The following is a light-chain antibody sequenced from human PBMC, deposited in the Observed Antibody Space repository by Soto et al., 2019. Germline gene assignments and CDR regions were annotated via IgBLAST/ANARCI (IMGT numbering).Light chain of an antibody. J-gene: IGKJ1*01. CDR3: QQRYSGWT. V-gene: IGKV3-11*01. Sequence: EVVLAQSPATLFLSPGERATLSCRASQSVSTYLAWYQQKPGQAPSLLIYDASNRATGIPTRFSGSGSGTDFTLTISSLEPEDFAIYYCQQRYSGWTFGQGTKVEIK. CDR1: QSVSTY. CDR2: DAS.